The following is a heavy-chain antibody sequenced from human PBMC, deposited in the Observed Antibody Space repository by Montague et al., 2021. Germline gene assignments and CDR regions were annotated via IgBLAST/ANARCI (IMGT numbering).Heavy chain of an antibody. CDR2: IGASGDNT. CDR1: GFPLSSYA. V-gene: IGHV3-23*01. Sequence: SLRLSCAASGFPLSSYAMGWVRQAPGKGLEWVSAIGASGDNTYYAESVKGRFTISRDISKNTLYLQMNSLGAEDTALYYCAKDHFSGGSYGGSGDMDVWGKGTTVTVSS. J-gene: IGHJ6*03. CDR3: AKDHFSGGSYGGSGDMDV. D-gene: IGHD2-15*01.